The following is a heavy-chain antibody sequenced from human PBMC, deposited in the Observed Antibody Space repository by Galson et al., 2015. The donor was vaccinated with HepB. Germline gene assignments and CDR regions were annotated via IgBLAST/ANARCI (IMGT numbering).Heavy chain of an antibody. V-gene: IGHV1-69*06. CDR1: GGTFSSYG. CDR2: IMPMFGKA. Sequence: SVKVSCKASGGTFSSYGISWVRQAPGQGLEWMGVIMPMFGKANHAQKFQGRVTITADKSTSTAYMELSSLRSEDTAVYYCARAARGTFPNYYYYMDVWGKGTTVTVSS. D-gene: IGHD1-1*01. J-gene: IGHJ6*03. CDR3: ARAARGTFPNYYYYMDV.